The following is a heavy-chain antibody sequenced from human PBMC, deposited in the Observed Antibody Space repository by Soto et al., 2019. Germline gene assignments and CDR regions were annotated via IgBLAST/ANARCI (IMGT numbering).Heavy chain of an antibody. V-gene: IGHV3-53*01. CDR2: IYSGGST. Sequence: GSLRLSCAASGFTVSSNYMSWVRQAPGKGLEWVSVIYSGGSTYYADSVKGRFTISRDNSKNTLYLQMNSLRAEDTAVYYCARAGGGNSPDAFDIWGQGTMVTVSS. D-gene: IGHD2-21*02. CDR3: ARAGGGNSPDAFDI. J-gene: IGHJ3*02. CDR1: GFTVSSNY.